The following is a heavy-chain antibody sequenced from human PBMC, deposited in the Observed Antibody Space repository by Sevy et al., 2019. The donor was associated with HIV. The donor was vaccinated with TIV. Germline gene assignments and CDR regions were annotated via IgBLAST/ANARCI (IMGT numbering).Heavy chain of an antibody. Sequence: GGSLRLSCAASGFTFSTYGMHWVRQAPGKGLEWVTFIRYDGSTIYYTDSVKGRFIVSRDNSKNILFLQMNSLRSEDTALYFCAKGLVIVQGALLSDDIWGQGTMVTVSS. V-gene: IGHV3-30*02. CDR2: IRYDGSTI. CDR1: GFTFSTYG. D-gene: IGHD3-16*02. CDR3: AKGLVIVQGALLSDDI. J-gene: IGHJ3*02.